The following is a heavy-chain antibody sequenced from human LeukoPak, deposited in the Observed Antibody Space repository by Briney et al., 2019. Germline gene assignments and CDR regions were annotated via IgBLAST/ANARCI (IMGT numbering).Heavy chain of an antibody. V-gene: IGHV3-7*04. Sequence: PGASLRLSCAVSGFTFSSYWMTWGRQAPGKGLEWVANIKQDGSEKYYVDSVKGRFTISRDNAKNSLYLQMNSLRAEDTAVYYCARGKYYFDYWGQGTLVTVSS. J-gene: IGHJ4*02. CDR2: IKQDGSEK. CDR3: ARGKYYFDY. CDR1: GFTFSSYW.